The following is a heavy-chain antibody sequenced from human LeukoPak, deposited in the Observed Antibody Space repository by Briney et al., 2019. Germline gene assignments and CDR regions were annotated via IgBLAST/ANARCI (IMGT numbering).Heavy chain of an antibody. CDR2: INPSGGST. Sequence: ASVKVSCKASGYTFTSYYMHWVRQAPGQGLEWMGIINPSGGSTSYAQKFQGRVTMTRDTSTSTVYMELRSLRSEDTAVYYCARGVARFVVVTAINYWGQGTLVTVSS. J-gene: IGHJ4*02. D-gene: IGHD2-21*02. CDR1: GYTFTSYY. V-gene: IGHV1-46*01. CDR3: ARGVARFVVVTAINY.